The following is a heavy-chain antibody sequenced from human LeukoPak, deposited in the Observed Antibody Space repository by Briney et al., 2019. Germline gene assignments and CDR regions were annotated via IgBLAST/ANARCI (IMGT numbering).Heavy chain of an antibody. D-gene: IGHD3-22*01. CDR3: ARHLDYDSSGDPFDI. CDR1: GGSISSYY. J-gene: IGHJ3*02. CDR2: IHNSGST. V-gene: IGHV4-59*08. Sequence: SETLSLTCTVSGGSISSYYWSWIRQPPGKGLEWIGYIHNSGSTNHNPSLKSRVTMSVDTSKNQFSLKLSSVTAADTAVYYCARHLDYDSSGDPFDIWGQGTMVIVSS.